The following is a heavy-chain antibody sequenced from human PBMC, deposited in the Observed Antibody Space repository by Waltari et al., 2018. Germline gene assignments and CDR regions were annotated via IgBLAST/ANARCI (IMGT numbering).Heavy chain of an antibody. J-gene: IGHJ5*02. CDR1: GGSISSYY. D-gene: IGHD3-3*01. CDR3: ARELREWLLYSNWFDP. Sequence: QVQLQESGPGLVKPSETLSLTCTVSGGSISSYYWSWIRQPAGKGLEWIGRIYTSGSTNYNPSLKSRVTMSVDTSKNQFSLKLSSVTAADTAVYYCARELREWLLYSNWFDPWGQGTLVTVSS. CDR2: IYTSGST. V-gene: IGHV4-4*07.